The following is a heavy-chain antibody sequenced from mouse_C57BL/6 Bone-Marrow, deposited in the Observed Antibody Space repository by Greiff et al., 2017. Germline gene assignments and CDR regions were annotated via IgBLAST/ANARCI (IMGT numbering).Heavy chain of an antibody. J-gene: IGHJ2*01. CDR1: GFNIKDDY. D-gene: IGHD1-1*01. Sequence: EVQLQQSGAELVRPGASVKLSCTASGFNIKDDYMHWVKQRPEQGLEWIGWIDPENGDTEYASKFQGKATITADTSSNTAYLQLSSLTSEDTAVYYCASCGRFDYRGQGTTLTVSS. CDR3: ASCGRFDY. V-gene: IGHV14-4*01. CDR2: IDPENGDT.